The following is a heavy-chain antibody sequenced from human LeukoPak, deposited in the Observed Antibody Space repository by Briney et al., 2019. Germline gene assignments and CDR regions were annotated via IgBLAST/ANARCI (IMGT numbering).Heavy chain of an antibody. Sequence: RAGGPLRLSCAASGFTFDDYGMSWVRQAPGKGLEWVSGINWNGGSTGYADSVKGRFTISRDNAKNSLYLQMNSLRAEDTALYYCARASNYYDSSGYYGYWGQGTLATVSS. D-gene: IGHD3-22*01. CDR2: INWNGGST. V-gene: IGHV3-20*04. CDR3: ARASNYYDSSGYYGY. J-gene: IGHJ4*02. CDR1: GFTFDDYG.